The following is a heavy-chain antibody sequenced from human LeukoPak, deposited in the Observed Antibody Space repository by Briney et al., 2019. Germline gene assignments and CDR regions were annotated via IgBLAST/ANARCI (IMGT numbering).Heavy chain of an antibody. CDR3: ATPPMSVYSSGWYEVDY. CDR2: INPNSGGT. CDR1: GYTFTGYY. D-gene: IGHD6-19*01. V-gene: IGHV1-2*02. J-gene: IGHJ4*02. Sequence: ASVKVSCKASGYTFTGYYMHWVRQAPGQGLEWMGWINPNSGGTNYAQKFQGRVTMTRDTSISTAYMELSSLRSEDTAVYYCATPPMSVYSSGWYEVDYWGQGTLVTVSS.